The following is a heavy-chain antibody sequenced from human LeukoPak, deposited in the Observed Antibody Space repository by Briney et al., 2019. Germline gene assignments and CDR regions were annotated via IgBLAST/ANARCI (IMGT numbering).Heavy chain of an antibody. CDR1: GGSISSGGYY. Sequence: SETLSLTCTVSGGSISSGGYYWSWIRQPPGKGLEWIGYIYHSGSTYYNPSLKSRVTISVDRSKNQFSLKLSSVTAADTAVYYCAKEAGYYDSSGWFDYWGQGTLVTVSS. V-gene: IGHV4-30-2*01. CDR2: IYHSGST. CDR3: AKEAGYYDSSGWFDY. J-gene: IGHJ4*02. D-gene: IGHD3-22*01.